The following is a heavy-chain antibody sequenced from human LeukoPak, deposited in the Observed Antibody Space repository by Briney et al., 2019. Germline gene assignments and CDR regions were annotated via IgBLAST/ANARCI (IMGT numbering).Heavy chain of an antibody. CDR2: IWYDGTNE. D-gene: IGHD5-24*01. Sequence: PGGSLRLSCEGSGFSFSSHAMHWVRQAPGKGLEWVAVIWYDGTNENYVDSVKGRFAISRDNSKNTLYLQMNSLRAEDTAVYYCARVGDGYNYFLDYWGQGTLVTVSS. V-gene: IGHV3-33*01. CDR3: ARVGDGYNYFLDY. J-gene: IGHJ4*02. CDR1: GFSFSSHA.